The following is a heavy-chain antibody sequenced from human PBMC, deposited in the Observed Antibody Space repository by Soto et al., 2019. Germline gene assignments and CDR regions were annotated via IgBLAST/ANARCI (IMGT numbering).Heavy chain of an antibody. J-gene: IGHJ3*02. CDR3: GKLSREGSYRTDAFDI. CDR1: GFTFSSYA. D-gene: IGHD3-16*02. Sequence: EVQLLESGGGLVQPGGSLRLSCAASGFTFSSYAMSWVRQAPGKGLEWVSAISGSGGSTYYADSVKGRFTISRDNSKNTLYLQMSSLRAEDTAGYYCGKLSREGSYRTDAFDIWGQGTMVTVSS. CDR2: ISGSGGST. V-gene: IGHV3-23*01.